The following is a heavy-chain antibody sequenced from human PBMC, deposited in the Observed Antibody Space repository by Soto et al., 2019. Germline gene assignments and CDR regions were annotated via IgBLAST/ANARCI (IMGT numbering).Heavy chain of an antibody. D-gene: IGHD2-21*02. CDR3: ARGGHVVVVTAALDY. CDR1: GDTFTAYY. Sequence: QVQLMQSGAEVKKPGASVKVSCKASGDTFTAYYIHWVRLAPGQGLEWMGTVNPSGGHTTYAQHFLGRVTMARDTSTSTVYMKLTSLTSDDTAIYYCARGGHVVVVTAALDYWGQGTRVT. V-gene: IGHV1-46*01. J-gene: IGHJ4*02. CDR2: VNPSGGHT.